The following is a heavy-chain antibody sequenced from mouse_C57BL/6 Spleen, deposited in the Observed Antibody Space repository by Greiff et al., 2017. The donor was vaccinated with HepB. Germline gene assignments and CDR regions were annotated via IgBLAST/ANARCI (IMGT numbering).Heavy chain of an antibody. J-gene: IGHJ4*01. D-gene: IGHD2-4*01. V-gene: IGHV1-81*01. CDR2: IYPRSGNT. Sequence: VQLQQSGAELARPGASVKLSCKASGYTFTSYGISWVKQRTGQGLEWIGEIYPRSGNTYYNEKFKGKATLTADKSSSTAYLELRGLTSEDAAVYFCASYDYDGRGGMDYGGQGTSVTVSS. CDR1: GYTFTSYG. CDR3: ASYDYDGRGGMDY.